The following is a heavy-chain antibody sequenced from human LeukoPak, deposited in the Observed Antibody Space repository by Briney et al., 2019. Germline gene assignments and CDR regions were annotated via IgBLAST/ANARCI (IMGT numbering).Heavy chain of an antibody. CDR1: GFTFSSYA. CDR3: ARDNLVARSGYFDY. CDR2: ISYDGSNK. D-gene: IGHD3-9*01. V-gene: IGHV3-30-3*01. J-gene: IGHJ4*02. Sequence: PPGGSLRLSCAASGFTFSSYAMHWVRQAPGKGLEWVAVISYDGSNKYYADSVKGRFTISREDSKNTLYLQMNSLRAEDTAVYYCARDNLVARSGYFDYWGQGTLVTVSS.